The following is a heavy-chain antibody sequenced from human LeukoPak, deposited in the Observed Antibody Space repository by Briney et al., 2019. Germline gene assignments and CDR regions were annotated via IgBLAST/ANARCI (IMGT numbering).Heavy chain of an antibody. V-gene: IGHV3-23*01. J-gene: IGHJ4*02. CDR3: AKGVSGYGSGRPFDY. Sequence: GGSLRVSCAASGFTFSSYAMIWVRQAPGKGLEWVSLISDSGSSTYYADSVKGRFTISRDNSKSTVYLQMNSLRAEDTAVYYCAKGVSGYGSGRPFDYWGQGTLVTVSS. D-gene: IGHD3-10*01. CDR2: ISDSGSST. CDR1: GFTFSSYA.